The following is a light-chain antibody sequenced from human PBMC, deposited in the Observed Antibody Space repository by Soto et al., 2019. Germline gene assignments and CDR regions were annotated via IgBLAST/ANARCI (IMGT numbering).Light chain of an antibody. CDR2: DAS. Sequence: AIRMTQSPSSFSASKGDRVTITFRASQGISSALAWYQQKPGKAPKLLIYDASSLESGVPSRFSGSGSGTDFTLTISSLQPEDFATYYCQQFNNYITFGQGTRLEI. CDR1: QGISSA. CDR3: QQFNNYIT. J-gene: IGKJ5*01. V-gene: IGKV1D-13*01.